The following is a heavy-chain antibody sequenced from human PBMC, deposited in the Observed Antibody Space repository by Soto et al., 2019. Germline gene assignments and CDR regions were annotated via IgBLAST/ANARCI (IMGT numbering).Heavy chain of an antibody. J-gene: IGHJ4*02. V-gene: IGHV4-39*07. CDR2: LDYSGTA. CDR3: GRRQHNWGSAYGY. Sequence: TLSLTCNVSGVSIISTSCNWGWIRQPPGKGLEWIGTLDYSGTAYYNPSLKSRINISADPSKNQVSLTLTSVTAEDTAVYYCGRRQHNWGSAYGYWGQGTLVTVSS. D-gene: IGHD7-27*01. CDR1: GVSIISTSCN.